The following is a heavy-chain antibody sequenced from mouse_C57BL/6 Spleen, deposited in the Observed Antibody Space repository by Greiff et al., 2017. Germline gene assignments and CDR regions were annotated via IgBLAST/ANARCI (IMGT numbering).Heavy chain of an antibody. V-gene: IGHV1-53*01. D-gene: IGHD1-1*01. CDR3: ARGHYGSSYDYAMDD. CDR1: GYTFTSYW. Sequence: QVQLQQPGTELVKPGASVKLSCKASGYTFTSYWMHWVKQRPGQGLEWIGNINPSNGGTNYNEKFKSKATLTVDKSSSTAYMQLSSLTSEDSAVYFCARGHYGSSYDYAMDDWGQGTSVTVSS. CDR2: INPSNGGT. J-gene: IGHJ4*01.